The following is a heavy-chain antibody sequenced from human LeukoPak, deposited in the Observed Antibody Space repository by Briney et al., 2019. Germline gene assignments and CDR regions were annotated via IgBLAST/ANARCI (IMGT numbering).Heavy chain of an antibody. CDR2: ISSSSSTI. CDR1: GFTFSSYG. V-gene: IGHV3-48*02. J-gene: IGHJ4*02. D-gene: IGHD6-13*01. Sequence: PGRSLRLSCAASGFTFSSYGMHWVRQAPGKGLEWVSYISSSSSTIYYADSVKGRFTISRDNAKNSLYLQMNSLRDEDTAVYYCARGIAAAGYYFDYWGQGTLVTVSS. CDR3: ARGIAAAGYYFDY.